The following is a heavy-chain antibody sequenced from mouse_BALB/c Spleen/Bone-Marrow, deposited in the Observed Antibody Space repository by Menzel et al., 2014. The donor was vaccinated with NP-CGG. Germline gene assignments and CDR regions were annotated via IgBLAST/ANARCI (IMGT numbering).Heavy chain of an antibody. CDR1: GYTFTSYW. CDR3: TRVYYSGSAWFAY. Sequence: VQLQQSGTVLARPGASVKMSCKASGYTFTSYWMHWVKQRPGQGLEWIGAIYPGNSDTSYNQKFKGKAKLTAVTSTSAAYMELSRLTNEGSAVYYCTRVYYSGSAWFAYWGQGTLVTVSA. J-gene: IGHJ3*01. CDR2: IYPGNSDT. V-gene: IGHV1-5*01. D-gene: IGHD1-1*01.